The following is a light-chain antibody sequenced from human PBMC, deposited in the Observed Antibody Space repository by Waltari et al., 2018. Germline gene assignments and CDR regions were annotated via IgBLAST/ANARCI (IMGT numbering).Light chain of an antibody. V-gene: IGKV3-20*01. Sequence: EIVLTQSPSTLSLSPGERATISCRASQSVSSSYLAWYQQKPGQAPRLLIYGASSRATGIPDRFSGSGSGTDFTLTISRLEPEDFAVYYCQQYGSSPFTFGGGTKVEIK. CDR3: QQYGSSPFT. CDR2: GAS. CDR1: QSVSSSY. J-gene: IGKJ4*01.